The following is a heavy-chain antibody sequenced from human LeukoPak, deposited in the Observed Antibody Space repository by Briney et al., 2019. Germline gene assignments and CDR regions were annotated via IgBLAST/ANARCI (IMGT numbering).Heavy chain of an antibody. Sequence: GASVKVSCKASGYTFTGYYMHWVRQAPGQGLEWMGRINPNSGGTNYAQKFQGRVTMTRDTSTSTAYMELSRLRSDDTAVYYCARSFSSKYYYDSSGYYLEYFQHWGQGTLVTVSS. V-gene: IGHV1-2*06. CDR2: INPNSGGT. CDR3: ARSFSSKYYYDSSGYYLEYFQH. J-gene: IGHJ1*01. D-gene: IGHD3-22*01. CDR1: GYTFTGYY.